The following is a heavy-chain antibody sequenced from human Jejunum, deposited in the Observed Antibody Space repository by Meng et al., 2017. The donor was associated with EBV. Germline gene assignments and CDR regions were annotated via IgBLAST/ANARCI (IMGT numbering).Heavy chain of an antibody. Sequence: EIQLLGSGGGLVQPGESLRLSCAASGFTLSTYWMHWVRQAPGKGLVWVSRISSDGRSITYADSVKGRFTISRDNAKNTLYLQMNSLRVEDTAVYYCATGQGDSRYYFDSWSQGTLVTVSS. CDR1: GFTLSTYW. D-gene: IGHD3-10*01. J-gene: IGHJ4*02. V-gene: IGHV3-74*01. CDR2: ISSDGRSI. CDR3: ATGQGDSRYYFDS.